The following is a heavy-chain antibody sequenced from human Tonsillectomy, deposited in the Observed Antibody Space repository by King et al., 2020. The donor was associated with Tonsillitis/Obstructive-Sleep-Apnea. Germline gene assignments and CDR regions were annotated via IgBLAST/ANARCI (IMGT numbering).Heavy chain of an antibody. CDR2: ISGSGGNT. V-gene: IGHV3-23*04. J-gene: IGHJ6*02. CDR3: ARKLGGSYYSGMDV. D-gene: IGHD3-16*01. CDR1: GFTFRSYA. Sequence: VQLVESGGGLVQPGGSLRLSCAASGFTFRSYAMSWVRQAPGKGLEWVSAISGSGGNTYYADSVKGRFTISRNNSKNTLYLQMNSLRAEDTAVYYCARKLGGSYYSGMDVWGQGTTVTVSS.